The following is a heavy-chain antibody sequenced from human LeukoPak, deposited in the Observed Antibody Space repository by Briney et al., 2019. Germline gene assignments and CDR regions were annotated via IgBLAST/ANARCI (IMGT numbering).Heavy chain of an antibody. V-gene: IGHV1-8*03. J-gene: IGHJ5*02. Sequence: ASVKVSCKASVYIFTTYDIGWVRQATGQGLEWMGWLNPNSGNAGYAQKFQGRVTISRNTSISTAYMELSSLRSDDTAIYYCARRKFLGWFDPWGQGTLVTVSS. D-gene: IGHD7-27*01. CDR1: VYIFTTYD. CDR3: ARRKFLGWFDP. CDR2: LNPNSGNA.